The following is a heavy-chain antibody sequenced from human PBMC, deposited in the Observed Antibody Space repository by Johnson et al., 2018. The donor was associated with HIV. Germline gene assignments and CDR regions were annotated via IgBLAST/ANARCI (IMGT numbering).Heavy chain of an antibody. Sequence: MQLVESGGGLVKPGGSLRLSCAASGFTFSDYYMSWVRQAPGKGLEWVSVIYSGGSTYYADSVKGRFTISRDNSKNTLYLQMNSLRAEDTAVYYCARAGDYDAFDIWGQGTMVTVSS. CDR2: IYSGGST. CDR3: ARAGDYDAFDI. V-gene: IGHV3-66*01. J-gene: IGHJ3*02. CDR1: GFTFSDYY. D-gene: IGHD3-16*01.